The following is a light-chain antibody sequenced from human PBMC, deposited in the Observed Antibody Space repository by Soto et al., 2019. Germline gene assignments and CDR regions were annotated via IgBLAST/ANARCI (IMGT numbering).Light chain of an antibody. CDR3: QQHNNWPPIT. J-gene: IGKJ5*01. CDR1: QSVSSN. CDR2: GAS. Sequence: EIVMTQSPATLSVSLVDRATLSFRASQSVSSNLAWYQQKPGQAPRLLIYGASTRATGIPARFSGSGSGTEFTLTISSLQSEDFAVYYCQQHNNWPPITFGKGTQLEIK. V-gene: IGKV3-15*01.